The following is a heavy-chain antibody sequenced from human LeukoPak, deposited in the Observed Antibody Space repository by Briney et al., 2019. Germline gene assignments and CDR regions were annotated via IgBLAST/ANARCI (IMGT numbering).Heavy chain of an antibody. Sequence: PSETLSLTCSISGGSVSTYYWNWIRQSPGKGLEWIGFVYSGGSSNYNPSLKSRVAMSVDKSRNQFSLRLRSVTAADTATYYCARDGGTMTGSMYYFDHWGQGTLVTVSS. CDR1: GGSVSTYY. CDR3: ARDGGTMTGSMYYFDH. D-gene: IGHD1-1*01. CDR2: VYSGGSS. J-gene: IGHJ4*02. V-gene: IGHV4-59*02.